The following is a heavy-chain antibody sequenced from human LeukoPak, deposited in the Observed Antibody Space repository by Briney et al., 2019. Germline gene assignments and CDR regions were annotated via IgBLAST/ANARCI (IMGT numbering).Heavy chain of an antibody. V-gene: IGHV3-30*18. CDR2: ISYDGSKK. D-gene: IGHD2-15*01. Sequence: GGSLRLSCAASGFTFSTYGMHWVRQAPGKGLEWVALISYDGSKKYYADSVKGRFTISRDNSKNTLYLQMNSLRAEDTAVYYCTKDDSCSGGSCYGVGYWGQGTLVTVSS. J-gene: IGHJ4*02. CDR1: GFTFSTYG. CDR3: TKDDSCSGGSCYGVGY.